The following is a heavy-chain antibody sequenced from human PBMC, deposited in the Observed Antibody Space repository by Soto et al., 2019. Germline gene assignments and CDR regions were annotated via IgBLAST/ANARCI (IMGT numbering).Heavy chain of an antibody. Sequence: PSETPSLTCAVYGGSFGGYYWSWIRQPPGKGLEWIGEINHSGSTNYNPSLKSRVTISVDTSKNQFSLKLSSVTAADTAVYYCARVGFNWNDDYYGMDVWGQGTTVTVSS. CDR1: GGSFGGYY. CDR2: INHSGST. V-gene: IGHV4-34*01. CDR3: ARVGFNWNDDYYGMDV. J-gene: IGHJ6*02. D-gene: IGHD1-20*01.